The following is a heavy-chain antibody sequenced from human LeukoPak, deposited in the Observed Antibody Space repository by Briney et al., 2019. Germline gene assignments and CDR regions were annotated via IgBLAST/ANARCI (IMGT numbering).Heavy chain of an antibody. CDR1: GDSSRTNA. V-gene: IGHV1-3*01. D-gene: IGHD1-1*01. CDR2: ISAGSGNT. Sequence: ASVKVSCKASGDSSRTNAIVWLRQAPGQRPEWMGWISAGSGNTKYSQSFQDRLTLTRDTAASTVYMDLSSLRPKDTAVYFCARERDDDPFDIWGQGTLVIVSS. J-gene: IGHJ3*02. CDR3: ARERDDDPFDI.